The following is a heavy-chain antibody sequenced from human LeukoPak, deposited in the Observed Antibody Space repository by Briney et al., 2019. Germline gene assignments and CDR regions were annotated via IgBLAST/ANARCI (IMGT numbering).Heavy chain of an antibody. Sequence: PGGSLRLSCAASGFTFSNYAIHWVRQAPGKGLGWVAVISYDGSNKYYADSVKGRFTISRDNSKNTLYLQMNSLRAEDTAVYYCARLILWETSNAFDIWGQGTMVTVSS. CDR1: GFTFSNYA. J-gene: IGHJ3*02. D-gene: IGHD1-26*01. V-gene: IGHV3-30-3*01. CDR3: ARLILWETSNAFDI. CDR2: ISYDGSNK.